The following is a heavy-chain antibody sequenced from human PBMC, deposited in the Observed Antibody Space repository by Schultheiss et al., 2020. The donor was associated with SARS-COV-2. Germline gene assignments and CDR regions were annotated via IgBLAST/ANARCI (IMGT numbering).Heavy chain of an antibody. CDR2: ISGSGGST. D-gene: IGHD6-6*01. Sequence: GGSLRLSCAASGFTFSSYGMHWVRQAPGKGLEWVSAISGSGGSTYYADSVKGRFTISRDNSKNTLYLQMNSLRAEDTAVYYCARDPTPTIAARSLRLDYWGQGTLVTVSS. CDR1: GFTFSSYG. V-gene: IGHV3-23*01. J-gene: IGHJ4*02. CDR3: ARDPTPTIAARSLRLDY.